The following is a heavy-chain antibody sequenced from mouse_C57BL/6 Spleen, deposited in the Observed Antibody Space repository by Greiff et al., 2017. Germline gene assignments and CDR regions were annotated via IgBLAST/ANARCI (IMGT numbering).Heavy chain of an antibody. CDR3: ASSTTVGARCYFDD. CDR2: IHPNSGST. V-gene: IGHV1-64*01. Sequence: QVQLQQPGAELVKPGASVKLSCKASGYTFTSYWMHWVKQRPGQGLEWIGMIHPNSGSTNYNEKFKSKATLTVDKSSSTAYMQLRSLTSEASAVSSCASSTTVGARCYFDDWGQGTTVTVAS. J-gene: IGHJ2*01. D-gene: IGHD1-1*01. CDR1: GYTFTSYW.